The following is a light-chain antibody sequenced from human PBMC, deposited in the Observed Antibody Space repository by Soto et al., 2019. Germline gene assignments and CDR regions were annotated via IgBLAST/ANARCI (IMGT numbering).Light chain of an antibody. V-gene: IGLV2-14*01. J-gene: IGLJ1*01. Sequence: QSALTQPASVSGSPGQSITISCTGTSSDVGGYNYVSWYQQHPGKAPKLMIYEVTNRPSGVSNRFSGSKSDNTASLTISGLQAEDEADYYCSSYTSTGTVVVFGTGTKLTVL. CDR1: SSDVGGYNY. CDR2: EVT. CDR3: SSYTSTGTVVV.